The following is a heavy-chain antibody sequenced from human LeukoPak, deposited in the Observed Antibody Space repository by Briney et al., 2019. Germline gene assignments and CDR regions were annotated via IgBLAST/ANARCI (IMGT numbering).Heavy chain of an antibody. CDR3: ARDRGGGYDDFWSGPYYFDY. V-gene: IGHV3-48*01. J-gene: IGHJ4*02. Sequence: GGSLRLSCAASGFTFSSYSMNWVRQAPGKGLEWGSYISSSSSTIYYADSVKGRFTISRDNAKHSLYLQMNSLRAEDTAVYYCARDRGGGYDDFWSGPYYFDYWGQGTLVTVSS. D-gene: IGHD3-3*01. CDR2: ISSSSSTI. CDR1: GFTFSSYS.